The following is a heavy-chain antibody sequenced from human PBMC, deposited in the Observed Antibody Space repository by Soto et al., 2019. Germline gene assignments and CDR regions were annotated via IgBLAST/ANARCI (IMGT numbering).Heavy chain of an antibody. J-gene: IGHJ4*02. CDR1: GYNFAGYW. Sequence: RGESLKISCKGSGYNFAGYWIAWVRQMPGKGLELMGIIYPSDSDTRYRPSFQGQVTISADKSISSAYLQWSSLRASDTAMHYCARGGVSTRTFDYWGQGTPVTVSS. CDR2: IYPSDSDT. D-gene: IGHD3-3*01. CDR3: ARGGVSTRTFDY. V-gene: IGHV5-51*01.